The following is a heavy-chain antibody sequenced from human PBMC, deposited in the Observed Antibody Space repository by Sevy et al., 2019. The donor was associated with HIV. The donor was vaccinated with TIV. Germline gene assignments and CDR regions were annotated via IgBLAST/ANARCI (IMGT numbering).Heavy chain of an antibody. CDR3: VRAIAAAGSL. CDR2: INQDGSVK. D-gene: IGHD6-13*01. CDR1: GFNLNSYW. Sequence: GGSLRLSCAASGFNLNSYWMSWVRQAPGKGLEWVANINQDGSVKYYVDSVKGRFTISADNARNSLYLRMSSLRAEDTALYYCVRAIAAAGSLWGQGTLVTVSS. J-gene: IGHJ4*02. V-gene: IGHV3-7*01.